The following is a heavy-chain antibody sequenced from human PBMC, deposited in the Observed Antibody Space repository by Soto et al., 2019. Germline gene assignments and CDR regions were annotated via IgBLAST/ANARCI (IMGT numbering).Heavy chain of an antibody. D-gene: IGHD3-10*01. CDR2: IYYSGIT. Sequence: SETLSPTCTVSGGSISSGDYYWSWIRQPPGKGLEWIGYIYYSGITKYSPSLKSRVTISVDTSKNQFSLKLSSVTAADTAVYYCARDSGSGSYSYNYFDPWGQGTLVTVSS. CDR1: GGSISSGDYY. CDR3: ARDSGSGSYSYNYFDP. J-gene: IGHJ5*02. V-gene: IGHV4-61*08.